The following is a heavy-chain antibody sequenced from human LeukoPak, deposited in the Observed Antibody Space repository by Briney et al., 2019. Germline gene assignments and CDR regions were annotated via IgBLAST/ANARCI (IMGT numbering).Heavy chain of an antibody. CDR2: ISGSGGST. D-gene: IGHD1-7*01. J-gene: IGHJ5*02. Sequence: PGGSLRLSCAASGFTFSSYAMSWVRQAPGKGLEWVSAISGSGGSTYYADSVKGRFTISRDNSKNTLYLQMNSLRAEDTAVYYCAKGVVAQLYWNYDWFDPWGQGTLVTVSS. V-gene: IGHV3-23*01. CDR3: AKGVVAQLYWNYDWFDP. CDR1: GFTFSSYA.